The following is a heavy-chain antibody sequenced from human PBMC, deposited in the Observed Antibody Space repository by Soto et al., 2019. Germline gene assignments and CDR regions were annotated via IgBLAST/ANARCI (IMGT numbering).Heavy chain of an antibody. CDR2: IYHSGST. D-gene: IGHD3-22*01. CDR1: GGSISSSNW. J-gene: IGHJ4*02. CDR3: AGLYYYDSSGNDY. V-gene: IGHV4-4*02. Sequence: PSETLSLTCAASGGSISSSNWWSWVRQPPGKGLEWIGEIYHSGSTNYNPSLKSRVTISVDKSKNQFSLKLSSVTAADTAVYYCAGLYYYDSSGNDYWGQGTLVTVSS.